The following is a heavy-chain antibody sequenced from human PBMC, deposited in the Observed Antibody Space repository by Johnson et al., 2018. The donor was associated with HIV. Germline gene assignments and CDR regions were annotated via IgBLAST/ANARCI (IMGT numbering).Heavy chain of an antibody. CDR3: ARDGESQQLPLGDAFDV. CDR2: ISYDGSNK. Sequence: QVQLVESGGGLVQPGRSRRLSCAASGFIFSSYGMHWVRQAPGKGLEWVAVISYDGSNKYYVDSVRGRFTISRDNSKNTLYLQMRSLRVEDTAIYYCARDGESQQLPLGDAFDVWGQGTMVTVSS. D-gene: IGHD6-13*01. CDR1: GFIFSSYG. J-gene: IGHJ3*01. V-gene: IGHV3-33*05.